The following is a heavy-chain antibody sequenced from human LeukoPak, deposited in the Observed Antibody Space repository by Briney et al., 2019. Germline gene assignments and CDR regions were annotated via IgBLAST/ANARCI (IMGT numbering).Heavy chain of an antibody. CDR2: ISGSGGST. Sequence: GGSLRLSCAASGFTFSSYAMSWVRQAPGKGLEWVSAISGSGGSTYYADSVKGRFTISRDNSRNTLYLQMNSLRAEDTAVYYCARDEGAVAGSYYWGQGTWSPSPQ. CDR1: GFTFSSYA. CDR3: ARDEGAVAGSYY. V-gene: IGHV3-23*01. D-gene: IGHD6-19*01. J-gene: IGHJ4*02.